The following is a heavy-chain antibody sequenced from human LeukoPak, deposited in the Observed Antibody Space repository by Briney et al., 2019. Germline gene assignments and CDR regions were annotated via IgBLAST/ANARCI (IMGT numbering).Heavy chain of an antibody. J-gene: IGHJ4*02. V-gene: IGHV3-30*02. CDR3: IAARTLDY. D-gene: IGHD1/OR15-1a*01. CDR2: IRYDGNYK. CDR1: GFTFSTYD. Sequence: GGSLRLSCATSGFTFSTYDMHWVRQAPGKGLEWVAFIRYDGNYKYYADSVTGRFTISRDMSKNTLYLQLNSLRAEDTAVYYCIAARTLDYWGQGTLVTVSS.